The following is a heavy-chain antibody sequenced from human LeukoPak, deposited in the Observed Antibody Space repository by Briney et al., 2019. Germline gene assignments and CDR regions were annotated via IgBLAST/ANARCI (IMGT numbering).Heavy chain of an antibody. J-gene: IGHJ4*02. CDR2: IYSGGST. V-gene: IGHV3-53*01. D-gene: IGHD6-13*01. CDR3: ASELASGIFDY. CDR1: GFTVSSNY. Sequence: PGGSLRLSCAASGFTVSSNYMSWVRQAPGKGLEWVSVIYSGGSTYYADSVKGRFTISRDNSKNTLYLQMNSLRAEDTAVYYCASELASGIFDYWGQGTLVTVSS.